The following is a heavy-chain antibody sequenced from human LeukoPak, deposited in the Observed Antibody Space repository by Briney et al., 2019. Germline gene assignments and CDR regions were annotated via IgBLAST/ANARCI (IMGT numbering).Heavy chain of an antibody. CDR3: AKDLTIFGLGSAFDH. CDR2: LSRSGDST. CDR1: GFTFSDHY. D-gene: IGHD3-3*01. J-gene: IGHJ4*02. Sequence: GGSLRLSCAASGFTFSDHYVSWIRQAPGKGLEWVSGLSRSGDSTIFADSVRGRFTISRDNFKKTLYLQMNSLRDEDTAIYYCAKDLTIFGLGSAFDHWGQGTLVTVSS. V-gene: IGHV3-23*01.